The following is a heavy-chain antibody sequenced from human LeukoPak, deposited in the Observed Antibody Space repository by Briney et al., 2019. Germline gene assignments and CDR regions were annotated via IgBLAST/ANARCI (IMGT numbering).Heavy chain of an antibody. Sequence: ASVKVSCKASGYTFTGYYMHWVRQAPGQGLEWMGWINPNSGGTNYAQKFQGRVTMTRDTSISTDYMELSRLRSDDTAVYYCARGIYFDWLSPFDYWGQGTLVTVSS. CDR2: INPNSGGT. J-gene: IGHJ4*02. CDR3: ARGIYFDWLSPFDY. V-gene: IGHV1-2*02. CDR1: GYTFTGYY. D-gene: IGHD3-9*01.